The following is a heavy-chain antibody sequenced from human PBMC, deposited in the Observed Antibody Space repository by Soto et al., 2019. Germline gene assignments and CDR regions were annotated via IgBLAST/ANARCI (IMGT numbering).Heavy chain of an antibody. J-gene: IGHJ4*02. D-gene: IGHD3-22*01. V-gene: IGHV4-4*02. Sequence: QVQLQESGPGLVKPSGTLSLTCAVSGGSISSSNWWSWVRQPPGKGLEWIGEIYHSGSTNYNPSLKSRVTISVDKSKNQFSLKLSSVTAADTAVYYCARGHSVGPLYYDSSGYLGRWGQGTLVTVSS. CDR2: IYHSGST. CDR1: GGSISSSNW. CDR3: ARGHSVGPLYYDSSGYLGR.